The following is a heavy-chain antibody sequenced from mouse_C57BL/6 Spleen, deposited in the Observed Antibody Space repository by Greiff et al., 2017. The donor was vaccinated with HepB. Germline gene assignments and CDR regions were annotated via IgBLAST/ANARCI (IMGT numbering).Heavy chain of an antibody. J-gene: IGHJ2*01. CDR2: ISDGGSYT. V-gene: IGHV5-4*01. D-gene: IGHD2-4*01. CDR1: GFTFSSYA. Sequence: EVKLMESGGGLVKPGGSLKLSCAASGFTFSSYAMSWVRQTPEKRLEWVATISDGGSYTYYPDNVKGRFTISRDNAKNNQYLQMSHLKSEDTARYYCVREQYEYDRDYFDYWGQGTTRTVSS. CDR3: VREQYEYDRDYFDY.